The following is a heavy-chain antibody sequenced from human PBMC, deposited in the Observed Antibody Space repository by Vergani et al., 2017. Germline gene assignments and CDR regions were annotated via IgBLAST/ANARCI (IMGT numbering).Heavy chain of an antibody. CDR1: GCSISSYY. D-gene: IGHD2-2*01. V-gene: IGHV4-59*01. J-gene: IGHJ6*03. Sequence: QVQLQESGPGLVKPSETLSLTCTASGCSISSYYWSWIRQPPGKGLEWIGYIYYSGSTNYNPSLNRRVTISVDTSKNQFSLKLSSVTAADTTVYYCAKVVVVPAAIHYYYYYYMDVWSKGTTVTVSS. CDR3: AKVVVVPAAIHYYYYYYMDV. CDR2: IYYSGST.